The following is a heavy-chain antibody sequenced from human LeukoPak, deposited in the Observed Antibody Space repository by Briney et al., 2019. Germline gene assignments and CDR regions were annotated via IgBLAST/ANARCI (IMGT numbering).Heavy chain of an antibody. Sequence: SETLSLTCTVSGGSISSSSYYWGWIRQPPGKGLEWIGSIYYSGSTYYNPSLKSRVTISVDTSKNQFSLKLSSVTAADTAVYYCARLRQWQVDGWGQGTLVTVPS. CDR3: ARLRQWQVDG. V-gene: IGHV4-39*01. CDR1: GGSISSSSYY. J-gene: IGHJ4*02. CDR2: IYYSGST. D-gene: IGHD6-19*01.